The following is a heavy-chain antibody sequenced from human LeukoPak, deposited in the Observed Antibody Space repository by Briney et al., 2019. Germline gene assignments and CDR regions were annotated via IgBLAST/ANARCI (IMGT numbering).Heavy chain of an antibody. V-gene: IGHV3-23*01. Sequence: PGGSLRLSCAASGFTFSNHALGWVRQAPGKGLEWVSVISGSGLNTYYTDSVKGRFTVSRDNSKNTLSLQMNSLRVEDTALYYCVKDIGTVGASPFDQWGQGTLVSVSS. CDR3: VKDIGTVGASPFDQ. J-gene: IGHJ4*02. CDR2: ISGSGLNT. CDR1: GFTFSNHA. D-gene: IGHD1-26*01.